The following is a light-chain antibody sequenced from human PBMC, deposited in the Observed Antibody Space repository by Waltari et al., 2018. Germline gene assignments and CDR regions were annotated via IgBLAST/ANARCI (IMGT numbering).Light chain of an antibody. J-gene: IGLJ2*01. V-gene: IGLV2-8*01. Sequence: QSALPQPPSASGSPGHSVAISCTGTSSDIGRSNLVQWYQQDPGKATKLIVYDVTKRPSGVPDRFSGSKSGNTASLIVSGLQAGDEADYYCSSYAGSGTVVFGGGTKLTVL. CDR3: SSYAGSGTVV. CDR2: DVT. CDR1: SSDIGRSNL.